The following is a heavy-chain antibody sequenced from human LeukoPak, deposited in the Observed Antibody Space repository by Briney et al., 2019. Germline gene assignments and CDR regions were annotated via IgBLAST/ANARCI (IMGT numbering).Heavy chain of an antibody. J-gene: IGHJ4*02. Sequence: AGGSLRLSCAASGFTVSSNYMSWVRQAPGKGLEWVSVIYSGGSTYYADSVKGRFTISRDNSKNTLYLQMNSLRAEDTAVYYCASILLWFVYDYWGQGTLVTVSS. D-gene: IGHD3-10*01. CDR3: ASILLWFVYDY. CDR1: GFTVSSNY. V-gene: IGHV3-53*01. CDR2: IYSGGST.